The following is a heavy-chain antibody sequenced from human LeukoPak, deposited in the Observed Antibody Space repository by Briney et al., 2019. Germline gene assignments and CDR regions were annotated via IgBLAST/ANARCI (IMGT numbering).Heavy chain of an antibody. D-gene: IGHD1-26*01. CDR1: GGSISSYY. V-gene: IGHV4-59*01. J-gene: IGHJ4*02. CDR2: IYYSGST. CDR3: ARDDDSGSSY. Sequence: SETLSLTCTVSGGSISSYYWSWIRQPPGKGLEWIGYIYYSGSTNYNPSLKSRVTISVDTSKNQFPLKLSSVTAADTAVYYCARDDDSGSSYWGQGTLVTVSS.